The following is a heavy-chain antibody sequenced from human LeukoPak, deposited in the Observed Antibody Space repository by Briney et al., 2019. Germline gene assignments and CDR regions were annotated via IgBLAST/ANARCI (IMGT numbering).Heavy chain of an antibody. CDR1: GFTFSSYG. D-gene: IGHD5-18*01. CDR3: AKEGSYGYYFDY. V-gene: IGHV3-30*18. CDR2: ISYDGSNK. Sequence: GRPLRLSCAASGFTFSSYGMHWVRQAPGKGLEWVAVISYDGSNKYYADSVKGRFTISRDNSKNTLYLQMNSLRAEDTAVYYCAKEGSYGYYFDYWGQGTLVTVSS. J-gene: IGHJ4*02.